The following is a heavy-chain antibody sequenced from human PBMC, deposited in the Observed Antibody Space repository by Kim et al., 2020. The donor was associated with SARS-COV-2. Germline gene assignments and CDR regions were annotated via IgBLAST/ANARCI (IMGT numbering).Heavy chain of an antibody. J-gene: IGHJ6*03. CDR2: INAGNGNT. V-gene: IGHV1-3*01. CDR1: GYIFTSYA. CDR3: ARDSYYNIFRYYYYYMDV. Sequence: ASVKVSCKASGYIFTSYAMHWVRQAPGQRLELMGWINAGNGNTKYSQKFQGRVTITRDTSASTAYMELSSLRSEDTAVYYCARDSYYNIFRYYYYYMDVWGKGTTVTVSS. D-gene: IGHD3-9*01.